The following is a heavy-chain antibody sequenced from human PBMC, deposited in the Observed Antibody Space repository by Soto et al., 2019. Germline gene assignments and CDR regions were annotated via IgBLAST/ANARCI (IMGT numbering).Heavy chain of an antibody. J-gene: IGHJ4*02. D-gene: IGHD3-22*01. Sequence: LRLSCAASGFTFSSYAMSWVRQAPGKGLEWVSAISGSGGSTYYADSVKGRFTISRDNSKNTLYLQMNSLRAEDTAVYYCAKVYYYDSSGYYYYFDYWGQGXLVTVSS. V-gene: IGHV3-23*01. CDR2: ISGSGGST. CDR3: AKVYYYDSSGYYYYFDY. CDR1: GFTFSSYA.